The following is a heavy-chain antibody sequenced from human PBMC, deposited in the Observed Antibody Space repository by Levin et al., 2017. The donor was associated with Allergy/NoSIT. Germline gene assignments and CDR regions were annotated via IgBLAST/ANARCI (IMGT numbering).Heavy chain of an antibody. J-gene: IGHJ6*02. CDR2: TSAYNGNT. V-gene: IGHV1-18*01. CDR3: ARDSTSSGWRPYNNYGMDV. Sequence: GESLKISCKASGYTLITYGISWVRQAPGQGLEWMGWTSAYNGNTNYAQKFQGRVTMTTDTSTNTAYMELWSLRFDDTAVYSCARDSTSSGWRPYNNYGMDVWGQGTTVTVSS. CDR1: GYTLITYG. D-gene: IGHD6-19*01.